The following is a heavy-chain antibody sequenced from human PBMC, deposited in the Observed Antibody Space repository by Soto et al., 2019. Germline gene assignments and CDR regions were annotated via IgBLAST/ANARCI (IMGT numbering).Heavy chain of an antibody. CDR3: ARVPTGMTGTIIDY. D-gene: IGHD1-7*01. CDR2: ISYDGYNK. J-gene: IGHJ4*02. CDR1: GFTFSSYA. V-gene: IGHV3-30-3*01. Sequence: AGGSLRLSCASSGFTFSSYAIHWVRQAPAKGLEWAAVISYDGYNKYYADSVKGRFTISRDNSKNTLYLQMNSLRADDTAVYYCARVPTGMTGTIIDYWGQGTLVTVSS.